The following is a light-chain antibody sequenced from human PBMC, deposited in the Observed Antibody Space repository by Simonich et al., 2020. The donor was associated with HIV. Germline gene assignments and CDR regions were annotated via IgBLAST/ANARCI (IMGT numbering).Light chain of an antibody. CDR1: QGISNS. CDR2: AAS. CDR3: QQYYSYPRT. J-gene: IGKJ1*01. Sequence: DIQMTQSPSSLSASVGDSVTITCRASQGISNSFAWYHQKPATAPKVLLYAASRLESGVPSRFSGTGSGTDYTLTISSLQPEDFATYYCQQYYSYPRTFGQGTQVEIK. V-gene: IGKV1-NL1*01.